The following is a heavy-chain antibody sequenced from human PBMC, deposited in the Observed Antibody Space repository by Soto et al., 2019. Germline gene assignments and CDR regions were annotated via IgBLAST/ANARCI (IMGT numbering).Heavy chain of an antibody. V-gene: IGHV4-59*01. CDR2: IYYSGST. J-gene: IGHJ6*02. Sequence: WETLSLTCTVSGGSISSYYWSWIRQPPGKGLEWIGYIYYSGSTNYNPSLKSRVTISVDTSKNQFSLKLSSVTAADTAVYYCARWAGYYYYYGMDVWGQGTTVTVSS. CDR1: GGSISSYY. CDR3: ARWAGYYYYYGMDV.